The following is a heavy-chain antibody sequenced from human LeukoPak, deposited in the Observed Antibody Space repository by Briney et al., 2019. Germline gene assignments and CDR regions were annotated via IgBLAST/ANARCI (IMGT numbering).Heavy chain of an antibody. CDR3: ASSRDVLTGAFDY. D-gene: IGHD4/OR15-4a*01. V-gene: IGHV1-69*04. J-gene: IGHJ4*02. CDR1: GGTFSSYA. CDR2: IIPIFGIA. Sequence: SVKVSCKASGGTFSSYAISWVRQAPGQGLEWMGRIIPIFGIANYAQKFQGRVTITADKSTSTAYMELSSLRSEDTAVYYCASSRDVLTGAFDYWGQGTLVTVSS.